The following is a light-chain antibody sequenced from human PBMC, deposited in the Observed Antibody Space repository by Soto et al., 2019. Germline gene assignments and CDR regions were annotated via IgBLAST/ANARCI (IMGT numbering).Light chain of an antibody. J-gene: IGKJ4*01. CDR2: GAS. CDR1: QSVTTN. CDR3: QQYHKWPVT. Sequence: EIVMTQSPATLSVSPGERVTFSCRASQSVTTNLAWYQHKPGQAPRLLVSGASTGATGIPARFSGSGSGTEFTLTINSLQSEDFAVYYCQQYHKWPVTFGGGTKVDI. V-gene: IGKV3-15*01.